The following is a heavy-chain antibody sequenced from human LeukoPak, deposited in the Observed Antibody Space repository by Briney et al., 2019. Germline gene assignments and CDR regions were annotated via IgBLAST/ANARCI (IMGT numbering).Heavy chain of an antibody. CDR3: ARHSGYDYVPAAFDI. Sequence: GESLKISCKGSGYSFTSYWLGWVRQMPGKGLEWMGIIYPGDSDTRYSPSFQGQVTISADKSISTAYLQWSSLRASDTAMYYCARHSGYDYVPAAFDIWGQGTMVTVSS. CDR2: IYPGDSDT. D-gene: IGHD5-12*01. J-gene: IGHJ3*02. V-gene: IGHV5-51*01. CDR1: GYSFTSYW.